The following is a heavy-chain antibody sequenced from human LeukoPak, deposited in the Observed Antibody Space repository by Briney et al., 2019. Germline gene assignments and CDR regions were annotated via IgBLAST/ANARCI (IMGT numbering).Heavy chain of an antibody. CDR2: ISSSGSTI. CDR3: ARHDSSGWYYSAFDI. V-gene: IGHV3-11*04. D-gene: IGHD6-19*01. J-gene: IGHJ3*02. CDR1: GFTFSDYY. Sequence: GSLRLSCAASGFTFSDYYMSWIRQAPGKGLEWVSYISSSGSTIYYADSVKGRFTISRDNAKNSLYLQMNSLRAEDTAVYYCARHDSSGWYYSAFDIWGQGTMVTVSS.